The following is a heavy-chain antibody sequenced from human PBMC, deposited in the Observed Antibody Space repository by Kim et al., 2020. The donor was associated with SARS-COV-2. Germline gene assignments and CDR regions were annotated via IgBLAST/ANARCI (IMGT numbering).Heavy chain of an antibody. V-gene: IGHV4-59*13. D-gene: IGHD5-12*01. CDR3: ARSDGDGYRDY. Sequence: SETLSLTCTVSGGSISSYYWSWIRQPPGKGLEWIGYIYYSGSTNYNPSLKSRVTISVDTSKNQFSLKLSSVTAADTAVYYCARSDGDGYRDYWGQGTLVTVSS. CDR1: GGSISSYY. CDR2: IYYSGST. J-gene: IGHJ4*02.